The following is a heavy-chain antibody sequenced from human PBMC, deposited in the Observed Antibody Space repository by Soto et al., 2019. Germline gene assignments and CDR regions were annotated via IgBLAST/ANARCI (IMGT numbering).Heavy chain of an antibody. CDR3: AMVNNYITPTPQHV. D-gene: IGHD2-21*01. CDR2: ISPYSGNT. V-gene: IGHV1-18*01. J-gene: IGHJ6*02. CDR1: GYIFVNYG. Sequence: QVQLVQSGAEVRKPGSSVKVSCKASGYIFVNYGIAWVRQAPGQGLEWMGWISPYSGNTHYASKVQGRRTMTTDTSTSTAYLDLGSLTSAETAVYYFAMVNNYITPTPQHVWDQGTTVSVSS.